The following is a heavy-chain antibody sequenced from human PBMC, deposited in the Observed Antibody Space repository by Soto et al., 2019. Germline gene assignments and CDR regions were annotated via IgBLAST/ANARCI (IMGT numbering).Heavy chain of an antibody. CDR2: IYYNGNT. CDR1: GGFVSSYY. Sequence: QMYLQESGPGLVKPSETLSLTCTVSGGFVSSYYWSWIRQSPGNGLEWIAYIYYNGNTNYNPSVNVRATISLDTSNNQVSLRLTSVTIADTAVYYCAREGTGIDAFDIWGHGTKVTVSS. J-gene: IGHJ3*02. CDR3: AREGTGIDAFDI. V-gene: IGHV4-59*02. D-gene: IGHD3-10*01.